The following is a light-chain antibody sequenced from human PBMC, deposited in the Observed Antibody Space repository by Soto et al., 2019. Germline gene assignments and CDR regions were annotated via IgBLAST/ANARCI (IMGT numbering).Light chain of an antibody. Sequence: QSVLTQPPSVSGTPGQRIAISCSGSSSNIGSDAVNWYQQLPGTAPKLLIHSNDQRPSGVPDRFSGSKSGTSASLAISGLQSEDEADYYWATWDDSLSGHVIFGGGTKVTVL. V-gene: IGLV1-44*01. CDR1: SSNIGSDA. J-gene: IGLJ2*01. CDR3: ATWDDSLSGHVI. CDR2: SND.